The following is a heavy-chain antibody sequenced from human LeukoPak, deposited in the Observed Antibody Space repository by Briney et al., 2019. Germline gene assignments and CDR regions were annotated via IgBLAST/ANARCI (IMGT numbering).Heavy chain of an antibody. D-gene: IGHD2-2*01. J-gene: IGHJ4*02. V-gene: IGHV4-34*01. CDR1: GGSFSGYY. CDR2: INHSGST. CDR3: ARGLYLEHCSSTSCYEDY. Sequence: SETLSLTCAVYGGSFSGYYWSWIRQPPGKGLEWIGEINHSGSTNYNPSLKSRVTISVDTSKNQFSLKLSSVTAADTAVYYGARGLYLEHCSSTSCYEDYWGQGTLVTVSS.